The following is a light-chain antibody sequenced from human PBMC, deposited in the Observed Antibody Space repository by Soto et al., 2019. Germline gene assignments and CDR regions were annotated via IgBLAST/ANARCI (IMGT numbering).Light chain of an antibody. CDR1: QGIDTS. Sequence: ILLTQSPSSLSASVGDRVTITCRASQGIDTSLAWYQQKPGKAPKLLIYAASNFQSGVPSRFSGSGSGTHFTLTISSLQPEDLATYSCQQLHSWGVTFGGGTKVELK. CDR3: QQLHSWGVT. CDR2: AAS. V-gene: IGKV1-9*01. J-gene: IGKJ4*01.